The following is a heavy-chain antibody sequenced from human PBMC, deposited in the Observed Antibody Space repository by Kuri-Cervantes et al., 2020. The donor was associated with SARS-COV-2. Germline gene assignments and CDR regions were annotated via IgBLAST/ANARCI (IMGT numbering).Heavy chain of an antibody. CDR2: IIPIFGTA. CDR3: ARDYGGKGIYFDY. J-gene: IGHJ4*02. D-gene: IGHD4-23*01. V-gene: IGHV1-69*13. Sequence: SVKVSCKASGGTFSSYAISWVRQAPGQGLEWMGGIIPIFGTANYAQKFQGRVTITADESTSTAYMELSSLRSEDTAVYYCARDYGGKGIYFDYWGQGTRVTGAS. CDR1: GGTFSSYA.